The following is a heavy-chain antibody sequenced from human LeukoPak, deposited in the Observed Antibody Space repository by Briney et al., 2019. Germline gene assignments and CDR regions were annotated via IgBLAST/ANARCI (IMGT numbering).Heavy chain of an antibody. Sequence: ASVKVSCKASGYTFTGYYMHWVRQAPGQGLEWMGWINPNSGGTNYAQKFQGRVTMTGDTSISTAYMELSRLRSDDTAVYYCARIAVAGSYYYYGMDVWGQGTTVTVSS. J-gene: IGHJ6*02. CDR1: GYTFTGYY. CDR2: INPNSGGT. D-gene: IGHD6-19*01. V-gene: IGHV1-2*02. CDR3: ARIAVAGSYYYYGMDV.